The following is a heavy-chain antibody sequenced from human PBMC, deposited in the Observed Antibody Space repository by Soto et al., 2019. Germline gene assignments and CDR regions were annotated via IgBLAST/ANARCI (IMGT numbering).Heavy chain of an antibody. CDR2: IKEDGGER. CDR1: GFTFSNYW. J-gene: IGHJ4*01. CDR3: ARAGSENDI. V-gene: IGHV3-7*05. D-gene: IGHD3-10*01. Sequence: EVQLVESGGGLVQPGGSLRLSCAASGFTFSNYWMTWVRQAPGKGLEWVANIKEDGGERNYVDSLKGRFTISRDNAKNSLYLQMNSLRAEDTAVYYCARAGSENDIWGQGTLVTVSS.